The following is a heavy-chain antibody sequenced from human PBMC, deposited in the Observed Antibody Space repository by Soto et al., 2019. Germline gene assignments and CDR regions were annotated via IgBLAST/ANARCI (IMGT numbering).Heavy chain of an antibody. J-gene: IGHJ6*03. Sequence: SETLSLTCTVSGGSLSSGGYYWSWIRQHPGKGLEWIGYIYYSGSTYYNPSLKSRVTISVDTSKNQCSLKLSSVTAADTAVYYCARGIRDIVVVPAATFYYYYYMDVWGKGTTVTVSS. D-gene: IGHD2-2*01. CDR1: GGSLSSGGYY. V-gene: IGHV4-31*03. CDR3: ARGIRDIVVVPAATFYYYYYMDV. CDR2: IYYSGST.